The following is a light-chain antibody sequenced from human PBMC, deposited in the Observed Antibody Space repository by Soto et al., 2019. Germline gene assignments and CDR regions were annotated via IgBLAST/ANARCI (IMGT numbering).Light chain of an antibody. V-gene: IGLV2-14*01. CDR3: SSYTSSSTYV. CDR1: SSDVGAYNY. CDR2: EVS. J-gene: IGLJ1*01. Sequence: QSVLTQPPSASGSLGQSVTISCTGTSSDVGAYNYVSWYQQHPGKAPKLMIYEVSNRPSGVSNRFSGSKSGNTASLTISGLQAEDEADYYCSSYTSSSTYVFGTGTKVTVL.